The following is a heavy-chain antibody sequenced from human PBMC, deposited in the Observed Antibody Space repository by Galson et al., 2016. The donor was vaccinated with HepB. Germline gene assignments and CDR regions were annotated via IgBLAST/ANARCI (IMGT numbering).Heavy chain of an antibody. CDR1: GGSISSSGYC. V-gene: IGHV4-39*01. CDR3: ARLLGGSSWMGNWFDP. J-gene: IGHJ5*02. CDR2: LCYTGSA. Sequence: SETLSLTCTVSGGSISSSGYCWGWICQPPGKGQEWIGSLCYTGSAYYTPSLKSRVTISVDTSKNKFSLKPNSVTAADTAVFYCARLLGGSSWMGNWFDPWGQGTLVTVAS. D-gene: IGHD6-13*01.